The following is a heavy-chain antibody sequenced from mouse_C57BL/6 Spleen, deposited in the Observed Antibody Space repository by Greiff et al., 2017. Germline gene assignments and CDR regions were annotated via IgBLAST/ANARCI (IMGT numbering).Heavy chain of an antibody. Sequence: EVKLEESGGGLVQPGGSMKLSCVASGFTFSNYWMNWVRQSPEKGLEWVAQIRLKSDNYATHYAESVKGRFTISRDDSKSSVYLQMNNLRAEDTGIYYCTNYYGSSGYFDVWGTGTTVTVSS. D-gene: IGHD1-1*01. CDR2: IRLKSDNYAT. CDR3: TNYYGSSGYFDV. CDR1: GFTFSNYW. V-gene: IGHV6-3*01. J-gene: IGHJ1*03.